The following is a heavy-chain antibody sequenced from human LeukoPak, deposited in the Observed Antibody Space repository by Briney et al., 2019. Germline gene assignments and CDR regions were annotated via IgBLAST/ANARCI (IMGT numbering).Heavy chain of an antibody. V-gene: IGHV3-7*03. D-gene: IGHD3-10*01. Sequence: GGSLRLCCAVSGFTFSSHWMSWVRQAPGKGLEWVANIKQDGSEKYYVDSVKGRFTISRDNSKNTLYLQMNSLRAEDTAVYYCANYGSGSYYGAYYGMDVWGQGTTVTVSS. CDR2: IKQDGSEK. J-gene: IGHJ6*02. CDR3: ANYGSGSYYGAYYGMDV. CDR1: GFTFSSHW.